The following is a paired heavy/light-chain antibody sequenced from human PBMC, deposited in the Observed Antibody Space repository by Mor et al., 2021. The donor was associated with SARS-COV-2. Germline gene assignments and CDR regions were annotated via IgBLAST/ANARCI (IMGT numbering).Heavy chain of an antibody. V-gene: IGHV3-30*18. CDR2: ISHDGSNK. CDR1: GFTFSTYG. Sequence: QVQLVESGGDVVQPGRSLRLSCAASGFTFSTYGMHWVRQVPGKGLEWVAVISHDGSNKYYADSVKGRFTISRDNSKNTLYLQMNNLRAEDTAVYYCAEGPPGGYPSDYWGQGTLVTVSS. D-gene: IGHD3-22*01. CDR3: AEGPPGGYPSDY. J-gene: IGHJ4*02.
Light chain of an antibody. J-gene: IGKJ1*01. CDR3: QQYYNYPRT. CDR2: AAS. Sequence: AIRMTQSPSSFSASTGDRVTITCRASQGISSYLAWYQQKPGKAPKLLIYAASTLQSGVPSRFSGSGSGTDFTLTISCLQSEDFATYYCQQYYNYPRTFGQGTKVEIK. CDR1: QGISSY. V-gene: IGKV1-8*01.